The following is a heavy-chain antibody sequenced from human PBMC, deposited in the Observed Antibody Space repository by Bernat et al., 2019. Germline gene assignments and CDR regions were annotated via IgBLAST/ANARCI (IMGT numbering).Heavy chain of an antibody. D-gene: IGHD2-15*01. V-gene: IGHV3-33*01. J-gene: IGHJ6*02. CDR3: ARGAWRGGSRRGPYYYYYGMDV. Sequence: QVQLVESGGGVVQPGRSLRLSCAASGFTFSSYGMHWVRQAPGKGLEWVAVRWYDGSNKYYADSVKGRFTISRDNSKNTLYLQMNSLRAEDTAVYYCARGAWRGGSRRGPYYYYYGMDVWGQGTTVTVSS. CDR1: GFTFSSYG. CDR2: RWYDGSNK.